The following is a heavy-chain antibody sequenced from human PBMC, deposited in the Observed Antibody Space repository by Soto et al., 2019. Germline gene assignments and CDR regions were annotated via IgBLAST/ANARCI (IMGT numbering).Heavy chain of an antibody. D-gene: IGHD3-3*01. V-gene: IGHV3-30*18. Sequence: PGGSLRLSCAASGFTFSSYGMHWVRQAPGKGLEWVAVISYDGSNKYYADSVKGRFTISRDNSKNTLYLQMNSLRAEDTAVYYCAKDVLRFLEWLAFYGMDVWGQGNTVTVSS. J-gene: IGHJ6*02. CDR1: GFTFSSYG. CDR2: ISYDGSNK. CDR3: AKDVLRFLEWLAFYGMDV.